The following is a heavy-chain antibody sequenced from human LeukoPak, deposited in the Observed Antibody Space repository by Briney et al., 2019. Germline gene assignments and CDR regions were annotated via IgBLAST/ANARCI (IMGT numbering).Heavy chain of an antibody. D-gene: IGHD5-12*01. V-gene: IGHV1-18*01. CDR3: ARDVGWIVQPTKLDK. Sequence: ASVKVSCKASGYTFSNYGISWVRQAPGQGLEWMGWISAHEGNTHYAQKFQGRVTMTTDTSTTTLHMELRSLTSDDTALYYCARDVGWIVQPTKLDKWGQGTRVTVSS. CDR1: GYTFSNYG. CDR2: ISAHEGNT. J-gene: IGHJ4*02.